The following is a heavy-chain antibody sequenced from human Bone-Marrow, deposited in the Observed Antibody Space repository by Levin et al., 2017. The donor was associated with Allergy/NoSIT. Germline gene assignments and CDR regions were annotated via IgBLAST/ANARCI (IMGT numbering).Heavy chain of an antibody. D-gene: IGHD2/OR15-2a*01. CDR1: GFTFSHFV. V-gene: IGHV3-30*03. Sequence: GGSLRLSCAASGFTFSHFVMHWVRQAPGKGLEWVALISDHGVTKSYADAVKGRFTISRDNSKDTVHLQMNSLRVEDTAVYYCVRGIIGDVRVAHKEAFDVWGQGTMVTVSS. CDR3: VRGIIGDVRVAHKEAFDV. CDR2: ISDHGVTK. J-gene: IGHJ3*01.